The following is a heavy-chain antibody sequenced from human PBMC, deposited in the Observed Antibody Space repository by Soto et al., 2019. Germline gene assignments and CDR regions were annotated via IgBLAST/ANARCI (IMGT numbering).Heavy chain of an antibody. Sequence: QVQLVQSGAEVKKPGSSVKVSCKASGGTFSSYAISWVRQAPGQRLEWMGGIIPIFGTANYAQKFQGRVTITADESTRTAYMELSSLRSEDTAVYDCARGELASLAFDIWGQGTMVTVSS. CDR3: ARGELASLAFDI. D-gene: IGHD6-13*01. J-gene: IGHJ3*02. V-gene: IGHV1-69*01. CDR1: GGTFSSYA. CDR2: IIPIFGTA.